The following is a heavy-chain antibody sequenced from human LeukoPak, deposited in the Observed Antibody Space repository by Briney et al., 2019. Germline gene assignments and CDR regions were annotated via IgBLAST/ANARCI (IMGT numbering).Heavy chain of an antibody. CDR2: ISGSGGST. V-gene: IGHV3-23*01. D-gene: IGHD6-19*01. J-gene: IGHJ4*02. CDR1: GFTFSSYG. Sequence: RSGGSLRLSCAASGFTFSSYGMSWVRQAPGKGLEWVSAISGSGGSTYYADSVKGRFTISRDNAKNSLYLQMNSLRAEDTAVYYCAREENSSGWYSEIYWGQGTLVTVSS. CDR3: AREENSSGWYSEIY.